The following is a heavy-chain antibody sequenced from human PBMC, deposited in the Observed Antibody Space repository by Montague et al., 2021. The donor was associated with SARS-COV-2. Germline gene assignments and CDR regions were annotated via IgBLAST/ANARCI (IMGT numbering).Heavy chain of an antibody. CDR3: ARDLYWAFDA. CDR2: TKYTSTRYE. D-gene: IGHD2-8*02. J-gene: IGHJ3*01. V-gene: IGHV6-1*01. CDR1: GDSVSSNIAA. Sequence: CAISGDSVSSNIAAWNWIRQSPSRGLEWLGRTKYTSTRYETYAVSVQSRITITADTSKNQFSLHLNSVTPEDTADYYCARDLYWAFDAWGLGTTVTVSA.